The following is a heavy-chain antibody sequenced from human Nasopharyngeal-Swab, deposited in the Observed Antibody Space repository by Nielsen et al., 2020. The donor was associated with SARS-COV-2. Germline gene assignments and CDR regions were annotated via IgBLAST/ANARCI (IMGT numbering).Heavy chain of an antibody. D-gene: IGHD3-10*01. CDR2: TFYRSNWHN. J-gene: IGHJ4*02. V-gene: IGHV6-1*01. CDR1: GASVSSNNAV. CDR3: ARETTTVRGALNHFDN. Sequence: SETLSLTCAISGASVSSNNAVWTWIRQSPSRGLEWLGRTFYRSNWHNDYAESVKSRLNINPDTSKNQFSLQLISVTPEDTAVYYCARETTTVRGALNHFDNWGQGTLVTVSS.